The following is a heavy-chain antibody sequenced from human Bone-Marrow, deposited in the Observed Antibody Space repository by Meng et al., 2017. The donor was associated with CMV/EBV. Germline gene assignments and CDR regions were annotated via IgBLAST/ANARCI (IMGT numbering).Heavy chain of an antibody. D-gene: IGHD6-19*01. Sequence: GSLRLSCTVSGGSISSYYWSWIRQTPGKGLEWIGYIYYSGSTNYNPSLKSRVTISVDTSKTQFSLKLSSVTAADTAVYYCARGGGGSGWSKIVDYWGQGNLVTVSS. CDR3: ARGGGGSGWSKIVDY. V-gene: IGHV4-59*01. J-gene: IGHJ4*02. CDR2: IYYSGST. CDR1: GGSISSYY.